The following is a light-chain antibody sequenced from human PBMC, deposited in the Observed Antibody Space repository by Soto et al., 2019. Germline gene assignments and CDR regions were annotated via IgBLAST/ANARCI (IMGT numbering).Light chain of an antibody. CDR2: EGS. V-gene: IGLV2-23*03. CDR1: SSDVGSYNL. Sequence: QSALTQPASVSGSPGQSITISCTGTSSDVGSYNLVSWYQQHPGKAPKLMIYEGSKRPSGVSNRFSGYKSGNTASLTISGLHAEEEADYYCCSYAGSSTFVVFGGGTKLTFL. CDR3: CSYAGSSTFVV. J-gene: IGLJ2*01.